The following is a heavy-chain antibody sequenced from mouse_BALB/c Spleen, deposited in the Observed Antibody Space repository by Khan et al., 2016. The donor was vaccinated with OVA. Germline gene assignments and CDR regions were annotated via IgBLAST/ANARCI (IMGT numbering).Heavy chain of an antibody. V-gene: IGHV9-1*02. CDR2: INTYTGES. J-gene: IGHJ2*01. CDR1: GYTFRNYG. CDR3: TRDGRSLDY. D-gene: IGHD1-1*01. Sequence: QIQLVQSGPELKKPGETVNISCKASGYTFRNYGMNWVKQAPGKGLKWMGWINTYTGESTYVDDFKGRFAFSLETYASSAYLQINNLKNEYMATYFCTRDGRSLDYWGQGTTLTVSS.